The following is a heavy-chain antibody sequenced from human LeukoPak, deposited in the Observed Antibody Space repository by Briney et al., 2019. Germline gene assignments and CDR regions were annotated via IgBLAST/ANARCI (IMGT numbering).Heavy chain of an antibody. CDR2: IYYSGST. Sequence: SETLSLTCTVSGGSISSYYWSWIRQPPGQGLEWIGYIYYSGSTNYNPSLKSRVTISVDTSKNQFSLKLTSVTAADTAVYYCARGLTYYFGSSGYYVTDAFDIWGQGTMVTVSS. CDR1: GGSISSYY. V-gene: IGHV4-59*01. CDR3: ARGLTYYFGSSGYYVTDAFDI. J-gene: IGHJ3*02. D-gene: IGHD3-22*01.